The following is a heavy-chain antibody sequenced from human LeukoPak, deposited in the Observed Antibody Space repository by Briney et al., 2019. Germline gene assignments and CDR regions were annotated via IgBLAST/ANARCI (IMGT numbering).Heavy chain of an antibody. CDR3: ARDLIAAAECYYYYYMDV. J-gene: IGHJ6*03. D-gene: IGHD6-13*01. CDR1: GFTFSSYS. Sequence: GGSLRLSCAASGFTFSSYSMNWVRQAPGKGLEWVSYISSSSSTIYYADSVKGRFTISRDNAKNSLYLQMNSLRAEDTAVYYCARDLIAAAECYYYYYMDVWGKGTTVTVSS. V-gene: IGHV3-48*04. CDR2: ISSSSSTI.